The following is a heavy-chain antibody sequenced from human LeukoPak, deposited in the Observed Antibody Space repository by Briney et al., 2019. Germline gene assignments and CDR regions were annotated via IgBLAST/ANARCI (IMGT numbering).Heavy chain of an antibody. CDR2: FYSSGST. CDR3: ARGPIPYYYDSSGYYFPY. CDR1: GGSIRSYY. Sequence: SETLSLTCTVSGGSIRSYYWSWIRQPPGKGLEWIGYFYSSGSTNYSPSLKSRVTISVDTSKNQFSLKLSSVTAADTAVYYCARGPIPYYYDSSGYYFPYWGQGTLVTVSS. J-gene: IGHJ4*02. V-gene: IGHV4-59*12. D-gene: IGHD3-22*01.